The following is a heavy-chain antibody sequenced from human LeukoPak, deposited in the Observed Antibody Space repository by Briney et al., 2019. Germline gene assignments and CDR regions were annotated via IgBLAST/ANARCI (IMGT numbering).Heavy chain of an antibody. CDR2: IYSGGST. D-gene: IGHD5-12*01. V-gene: IGHV3-53*04. J-gene: IGHJ4*02. CDR1: GITVSSNY. Sequence: PGGSLRLSCAASGITVSSNYMSWVRQAPGKGLEWVSVIYSGGSTYYADSVKGRFTISRHNSKNTLYLQMNSLRAEDTAVYYCARLYSGYDFTVDDYWGQGTLVTVSS. CDR3: ARLYSGYDFTVDDY.